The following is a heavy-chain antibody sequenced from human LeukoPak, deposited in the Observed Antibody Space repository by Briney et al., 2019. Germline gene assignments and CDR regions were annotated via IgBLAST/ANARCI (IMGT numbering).Heavy chain of an antibody. CDR3: ASPLFGYYDFWSGYYDAFDI. V-gene: IGHV1-69*04. CDR1: GGTFSSYA. J-gene: IGHJ3*02. Sequence: SVKVSCKASGGTFSSYAISWVRQAPGQGLEWKGRIIPILGIANYAQKFQGRVTITADKSTSTAYMELSSLRSEDTAVYYCASPLFGYYDFWSGYYDAFDIWGQGTMVTVSP. CDR2: IIPILGIA. D-gene: IGHD3-3*01.